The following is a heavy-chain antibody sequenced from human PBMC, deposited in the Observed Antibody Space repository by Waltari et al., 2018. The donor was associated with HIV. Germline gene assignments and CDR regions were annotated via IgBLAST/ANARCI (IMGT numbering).Heavy chain of an antibody. CDR3: ARENTMTYNDALDI. Sequence: EVQLVESGGGLVQPGGSLRLSCAASGFTFRSYWMHWVRQAPGKGRVWVSCISSDGSTTNYADSVKGRLTISRDNAKNTLYLQMNSLRADDTAVYYCARENTMTYNDALDIWGQGTMVTVSS. J-gene: IGHJ3*02. CDR2: ISSDGSTT. V-gene: IGHV3-74*01. CDR1: GFTFRSYW. D-gene: IGHD4-17*01.